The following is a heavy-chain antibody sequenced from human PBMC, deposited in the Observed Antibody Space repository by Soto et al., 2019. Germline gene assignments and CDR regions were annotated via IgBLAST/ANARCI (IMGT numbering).Heavy chain of an antibody. CDR2: IYHSGST. CDR1: GGSISSRGYS. D-gene: IGHD4-17*01. Sequence: SETLSLTCAVSGGSISSRGYSLRFIRPPPGKGLEWIGYIYHSGSTYYNPSLKSRVTISVDRSKNQFSLKLSSVTAADTAVYYCARAHYGDYGYGMDVWGQGTTVTSP. J-gene: IGHJ6*02. V-gene: IGHV4-30-2*01. CDR3: ARAHYGDYGYGMDV.